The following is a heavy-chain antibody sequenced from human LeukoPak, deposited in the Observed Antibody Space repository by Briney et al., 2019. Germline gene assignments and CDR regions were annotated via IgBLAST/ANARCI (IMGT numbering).Heavy chain of an antibody. CDR2: INHSGST. CDR1: GGSLSGYY. J-gene: IGHJ6*03. V-gene: IGHV4-34*01. Sequence: PSETLSLTCAVYGGSLSGYYWSWIRQPPGKGLEWIGEINHSGSTNYNPSLKSRVTISVDTSKNQFSLKLSSVTAADTAVYYCARGSGAAAGPYYYYYYYMDVWGRGTTVTVSS. CDR3: ARGSGAAAGPYYYYYYYMDV. D-gene: IGHD6-13*01.